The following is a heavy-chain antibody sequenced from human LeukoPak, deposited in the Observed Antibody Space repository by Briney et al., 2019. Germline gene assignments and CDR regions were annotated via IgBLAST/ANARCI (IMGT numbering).Heavy chain of an antibody. D-gene: IGHD3-10*01. Sequence: ASVKVSCKASGYTFTGYYMHWVRQAPGQGLEWMGWISAYNGNTNYAQKLQGRVTMTTDTSTSTAYMELRSLRSDDTAVYYCARKGVRGWAQGDYWGQGTLVTVSS. J-gene: IGHJ4*02. CDR1: GYTFTGYY. V-gene: IGHV1-18*04. CDR3: ARKGVRGWAQGDY. CDR2: ISAYNGNT.